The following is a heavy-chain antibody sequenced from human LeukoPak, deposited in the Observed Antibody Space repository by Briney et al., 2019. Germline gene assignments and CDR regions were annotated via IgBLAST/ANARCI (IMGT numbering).Heavy chain of an antibody. CDR1: GFKFDDYG. J-gene: IGHJ5*02. D-gene: IGHD2-2*02. V-gene: IGHV3-20*01. CDR3: ARDRCSSTSCYNTPNWFDP. Sequence: GGSLSLSCAASGFKFDDYGMSWVRQVPGKGLEWVSGINWNGGSRGYADSVKGRFTVSRDNAKNSVYLQMNSLRSEDTAFYHCARDRCSSTSCYNTPNWFDPWGQGTLVTVSS. CDR2: INWNGGSR.